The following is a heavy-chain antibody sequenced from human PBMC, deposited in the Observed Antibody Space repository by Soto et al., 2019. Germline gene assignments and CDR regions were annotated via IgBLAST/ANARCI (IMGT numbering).Heavy chain of an antibody. CDR3: AKAVPAFVVVTASDY. J-gene: IGHJ4*02. Sequence: QVQLVESGGGVVQPGRSLRLSCAASGFTFRNFGMHWVRQAPGKGLEWVAVISYDGTNKYYADSVKGRFTISRDNSKNTLYLQINSLRAEDTAVYYCAKAVPAFVVVTASDYWGQGTLVTVSS. D-gene: IGHD2-21*02. CDR2: ISYDGTNK. CDR1: GFTFRNFG. V-gene: IGHV3-30*18.